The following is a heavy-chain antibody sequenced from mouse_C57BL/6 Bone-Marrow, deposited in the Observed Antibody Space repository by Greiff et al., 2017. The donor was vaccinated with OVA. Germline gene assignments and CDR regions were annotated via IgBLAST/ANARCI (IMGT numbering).Heavy chain of an antibody. CDR2: INPSSGYT. V-gene: IGHV1-4*01. J-gene: IGHJ3*01. Sequence: QVHVKQSGAELARPGASVKMSCKASGYTFTSYTMHWVQQRPGQGLEWIGYINPSSGYTKSNQKFKDKATLTADKSSSTAYMQLSSLTSEDSAVYYCAREDGNWFAYWGQGTLVTVSA. D-gene: IGHD2-1*01. CDR3: AREDGNWFAY. CDR1: GYTFTSYT.